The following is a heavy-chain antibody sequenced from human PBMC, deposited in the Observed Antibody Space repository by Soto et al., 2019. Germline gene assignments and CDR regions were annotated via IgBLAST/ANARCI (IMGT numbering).Heavy chain of an antibody. Sequence: NPSETLSLTCAVSGGSIDSGAFSSSWIRQPPGKGLEWIGYVTHSGTAYSIPSLNGRLTLSVDSSQTQFSLKLTSVTAADSAFYYCARIHWAQSSLDYWGRGILVTVSS. D-gene: IGHD6-19*01. CDR3: ARIHWAQSSLDY. J-gene: IGHJ4*02. V-gene: IGHV4-30-2*01. CDR2: VTHSGTA. CDR1: GGSIDSGAFS.